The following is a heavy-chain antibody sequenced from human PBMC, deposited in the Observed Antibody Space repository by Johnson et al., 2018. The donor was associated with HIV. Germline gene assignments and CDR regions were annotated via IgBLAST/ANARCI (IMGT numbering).Heavy chain of an antibody. Sequence: VQLVESGGGVIRPGGSLRLACEASGFTFDDYGMSWVRQAPGKGLEWVSGFNWNSGSIGYADSVRGRSTISRDNSKKTVYLQMNSLRAEDTAVYYCARERFSDILTGYHAFDVWGQGTMVTVSS. D-gene: IGHD3-9*01. CDR3: ARERFSDILTGYHAFDV. CDR1: GFTFDDYG. CDR2: FNWNSGSI. J-gene: IGHJ3*01. V-gene: IGHV3-20*04.